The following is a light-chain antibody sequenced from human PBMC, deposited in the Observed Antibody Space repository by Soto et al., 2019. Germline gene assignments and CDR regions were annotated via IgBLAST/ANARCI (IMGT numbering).Light chain of an antibody. CDR2: LNSDGRH. V-gene: IGLV4-69*01. CDR3: QTWGSGIQVV. Sequence: VLTQSPSASASLGASVKLTCTLSSGHSTYDIAWHQQQPEKGPRFLMKLNSDGRHTKGDGIPDRFSGSSSGAERYLSISSLQSEDEADYYCQTWGSGIQVVFGGGTKLTVL. J-gene: IGLJ2*01. CDR1: SGHSTYD.